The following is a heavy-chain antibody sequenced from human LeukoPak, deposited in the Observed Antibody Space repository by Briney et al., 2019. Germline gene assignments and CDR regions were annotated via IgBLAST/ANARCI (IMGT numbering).Heavy chain of an antibody. D-gene: IGHD2-8*02. Sequence: SETLSLTCSVSGDSISRSSYYWAWIRQPPGKGLEWIGSIYYSGSTYYNPSLKSRVTISVDTSKNQFSLKVSSVTAADTAVYYCARHRRSTTGSEEYDYWGQGTLVTVSS. CDR1: GDSISRSSYY. V-gene: IGHV4-39*01. CDR2: IYYSGST. J-gene: IGHJ4*02. CDR3: ARHRRSTTGSEEYDY.